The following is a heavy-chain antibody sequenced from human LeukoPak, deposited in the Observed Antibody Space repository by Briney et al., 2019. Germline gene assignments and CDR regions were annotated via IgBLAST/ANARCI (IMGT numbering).Heavy chain of an antibody. J-gene: IGHJ4*02. CDR2: IYSGGSR. Sequence: GGSLRLSCAASGFTVSSNYMSWVRQAPGKGLEWVSSIYSGGSRYYAGSVKGRFTISRDNSKNTLYLQMNSLGAEDTAVYYCARDRIAAAGTYFDYWGQGTLVTVSS. CDR1: GFTVSSNY. D-gene: IGHD6-13*01. CDR3: ARDRIAAAGTYFDY. V-gene: IGHV3-53*01.